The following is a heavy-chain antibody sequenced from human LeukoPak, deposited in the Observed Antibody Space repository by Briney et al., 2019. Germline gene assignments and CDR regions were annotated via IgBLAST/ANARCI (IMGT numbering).Heavy chain of an antibody. J-gene: IGHJ6*02. D-gene: IGHD6-13*01. CDR3: ARDPQQQLGYYGMDV. CDR2: ISSSSSYI. Sequence: PGGSLRLSCAASGFTFSSYSMNWVRQAPGKGLEWVSSISSSSSYIYYADSVKGRFTISRDNAKNSLYLQMNSLRAEDTAVYYCARDPQQQLGYYGMDVWGQGTTVTVSS. V-gene: IGHV3-21*04. CDR1: GFTFSSYS.